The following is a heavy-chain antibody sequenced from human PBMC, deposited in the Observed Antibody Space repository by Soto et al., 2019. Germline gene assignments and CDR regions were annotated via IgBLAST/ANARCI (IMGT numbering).Heavy chain of an antibody. CDR3: VRERKYQLLSWYWFDP. Sequence: SQTLSLTCAISGDSVSSNSAAWNWIRQSPSRGLEWLGRTYYKSKWYNDYAPSVKSRITINPDTSMNQFSLQLNSVTPEDTAVYYCVRERKYQLLSWYWFDPWGRGTLVTVSS. CDR2: TYYKSKWYN. D-gene: IGHD2-2*01. V-gene: IGHV6-1*01. CDR1: GDSVSSNSAA. J-gene: IGHJ5*02.